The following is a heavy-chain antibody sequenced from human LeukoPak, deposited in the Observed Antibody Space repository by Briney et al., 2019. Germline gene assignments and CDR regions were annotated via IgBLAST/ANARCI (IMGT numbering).Heavy chain of an antibody. CDR3: ARDYTLFPHWYFAL. Sequence: GGSLRLSCAVSEFTFSHFAMHWVRQAPGKGLEWVAVISFDGSNKYYGDSVKGRFTISRDNSKNTLYLQMNSLRAEDTAVYYCARDYTLFPHWYFALWGRGTLVTVSS. J-gene: IGHJ2*01. CDR2: ISFDGSNK. D-gene: IGHD2-2*02. V-gene: IGHV3-30*01. CDR1: EFTFSHFA.